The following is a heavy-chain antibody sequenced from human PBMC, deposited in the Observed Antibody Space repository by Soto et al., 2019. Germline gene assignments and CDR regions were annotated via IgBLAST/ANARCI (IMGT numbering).Heavy chain of an antibody. J-gene: IGHJ6*02. D-gene: IGHD2-2*01. Sequence: PSETLSLTCTVSGGSISSGDYYWSWIRPPPGKGLDWIGYIYYSGSTYYNPSLKSRVTISVDTSKNQFSLKLSSVTAADKAVYYCAREISSTSCYARGCYYGMDVWGQGTTVTVSS. CDR2: IYYSGST. CDR1: GGSISSGDYY. V-gene: IGHV4-30-4*01. CDR3: AREISSTSCYARGCYYGMDV.